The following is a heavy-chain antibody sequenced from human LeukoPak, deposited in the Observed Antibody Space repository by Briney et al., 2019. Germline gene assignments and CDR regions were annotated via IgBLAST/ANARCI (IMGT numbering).Heavy chain of an antibody. V-gene: IGHV4-59*08. J-gene: IGHJ6*02. CDR1: GGSISDYY. Sequence: PSETPSLTCTVSGGSISDYYWSWIRQPPGKGLEWIGYLFYSGRTNYNPSLKSRVTISEDTSKNQFSLKLSSVTAADTAVYFCARLLGSVTTYYSGMDVWGQGTTVTVSS. CDR2: LFYSGRT. D-gene: IGHD4-17*01. CDR3: ARLLGSVTTYYSGMDV.